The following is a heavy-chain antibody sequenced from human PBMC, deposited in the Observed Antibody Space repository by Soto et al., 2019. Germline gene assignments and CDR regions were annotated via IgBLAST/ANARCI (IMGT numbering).Heavy chain of an antibody. D-gene: IGHD2-2*01. CDR3: ARGISTKGGQTDGPDKYAFDD. J-gene: IGHJ4*02. V-gene: IGHV4-34*01. Sequence: SAALSLTCAVYGGSFSGYYWSWIRQPPGTGLEWIGEINHSGSSNFNPSLKSRLTISVDTSKNQFSLKLSSVTAADAAVYYCARGISTKGGQTDGPDKYAFDDWGQGT. CDR2: INHSGSS. CDR1: GGSFSGYY.